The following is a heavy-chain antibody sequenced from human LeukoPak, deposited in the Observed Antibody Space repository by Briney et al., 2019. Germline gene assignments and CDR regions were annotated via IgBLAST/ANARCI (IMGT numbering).Heavy chain of an antibody. V-gene: IGHV3-7*01. Sequence: ARSLTLSCAASGFTSTNVWLSWVRQAPGNGLEWPPTIKEDGSQNYYVDSPEGRFTISTDTASNTLHLQIHSLRPAATAMYYCAIEGSGRRLHPWGQGPLVTVAS. J-gene: IGHJ5*02. CDR2: IKEDGSQN. D-gene: IGHD3-16*01. CDR1: GFTSTNVW. CDR3: AIEGSGRRLHP.